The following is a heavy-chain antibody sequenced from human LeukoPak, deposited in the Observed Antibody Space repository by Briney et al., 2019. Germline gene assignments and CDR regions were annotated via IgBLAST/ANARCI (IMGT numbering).Heavy chain of an antibody. CDR1: GYTLTELS. D-gene: IGHD2-2*01. CDR2: FDPEDGET. Sequence: GASVKVSCKVSGYTLTELSMHWVRQAPGKGLEWMGGFDPEDGETIYAQKFQGRVTMTEDISTDTAYMELSSLRSEDTAVYYCATIVVVPAAGSSYYFDYWGQGTLVTVSS. J-gene: IGHJ4*02. CDR3: ATIVVVPAAGSSYYFDY. V-gene: IGHV1-24*01.